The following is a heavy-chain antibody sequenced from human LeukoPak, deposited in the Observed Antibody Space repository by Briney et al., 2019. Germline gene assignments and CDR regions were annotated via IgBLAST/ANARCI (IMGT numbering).Heavy chain of an antibody. Sequence: GRSLRLSCAASGFTFSSYGMHWVRQAPGKGLEWVAVIWYDGSNKYYADSVKGRFTISRDNSKNTLYLQMNSLRAEDTAVYYCAGDGANYLDYGDLTFDYWGQGTLVTVSS. V-gene: IGHV3-33*01. D-gene: IGHD4-17*01. CDR2: IWYDGSNK. J-gene: IGHJ4*02. CDR3: AGDGANYLDYGDLTFDY. CDR1: GFTFSSYG.